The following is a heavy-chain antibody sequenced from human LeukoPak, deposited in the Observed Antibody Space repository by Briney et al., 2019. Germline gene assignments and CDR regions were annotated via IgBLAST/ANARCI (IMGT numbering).Heavy chain of an antibody. J-gene: IGHJ3*02. Sequence: SETLSLTCAVSGGSIQGYYWTWIRHPPGKGLEWIGYIYYSGTIKYNPSLKSRVTLSADTSKNQVSLKLSAVTAADTAVYYSTRVSLQGTSEIWGQGTVVTVSS. CDR1: GGSIQGYY. CDR2: IYYSGTI. CDR3: TRVSLQGTSEI. V-gene: IGHV4-59*01.